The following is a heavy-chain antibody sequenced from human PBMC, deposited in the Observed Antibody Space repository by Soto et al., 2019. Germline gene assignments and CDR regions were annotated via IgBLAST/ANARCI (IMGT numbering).Heavy chain of an antibody. V-gene: IGHV1-69*12. J-gene: IGHJ6*02. CDR3: ARDRRVLSRNGMDV. Sequence: QVQLVQSGAEVKKPGSSVKVSCKASGGTFSSYAISWVRQAPGQGLEWMGGIIPIFGTANYAQKFQGRVTITADECTSTAYVELSSLRSEDTAVCYCARDRRVLSRNGMDVWGQGTTVTVSS. CDR2: IIPIFGTA. D-gene: IGHD3-10*01. CDR1: GGTFSSYA.